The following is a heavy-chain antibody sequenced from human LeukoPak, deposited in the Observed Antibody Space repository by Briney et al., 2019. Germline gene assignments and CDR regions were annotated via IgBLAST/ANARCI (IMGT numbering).Heavy chain of an antibody. J-gene: IGHJ4*02. CDR2: ISSSGSTI. Sequence: GGSLRLSCTASGFTFSSYEMNWVRQAPGKGLEWISYISSSGSTIYYADSLKGRFTFSRDNATNSLYLQLHTLRSDDTAVYYCARETDGDYYFDHWGQGPLVTVS. V-gene: IGHV3-48*03. D-gene: IGHD5-24*01. CDR1: GFTFSSYE. CDR3: ARETDGDYYFDH.